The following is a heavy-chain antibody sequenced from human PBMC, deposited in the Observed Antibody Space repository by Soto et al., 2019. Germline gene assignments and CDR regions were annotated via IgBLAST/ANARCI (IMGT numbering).Heavy chain of an antibody. V-gene: IGHV1-18*01. CDR1: GYTFTSYG. CDR3: ARSYDILTGCWFDP. D-gene: IGHD3-9*01. J-gene: IGHJ5*02. Sequence: GASVKVSCKASGYTFTSYGISWVRQAPGQGLEWMGWISAYNGNTNYAQKLQGRVTMTTDTSTSTAYMELRSLRSDDTVVYFFARSYDILTGCWFDPWGQGTLVTVSS. CDR2: ISAYNGNT.